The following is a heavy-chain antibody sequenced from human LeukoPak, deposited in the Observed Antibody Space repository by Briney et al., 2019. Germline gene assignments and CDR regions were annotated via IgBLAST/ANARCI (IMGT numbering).Heavy chain of an antibody. J-gene: IGHJ4*02. D-gene: IGHD5-18*01. V-gene: IGHV3-23*01. CDR3: AISNSPIRLWLGSED. CDR1: GFTFSSYS. CDR2: ISGSSTST. Sequence: PGGSLRLSCAAPGFTFSSYSVSWVRQAPGKGLEWVSDISGSSTSTYYADSVKGRFTISRDNTKNTPYLQMNSLRAEDTAVHYCAISNSPIRLWLGSEDWGQGTLVTVSS.